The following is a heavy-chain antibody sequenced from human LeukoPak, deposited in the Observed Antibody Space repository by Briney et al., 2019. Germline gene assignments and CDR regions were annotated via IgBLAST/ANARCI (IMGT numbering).Heavy chain of an antibody. CDR3: TTDPAYYYDSSGSYAFDI. J-gene: IGHJ3*02. CDR1: GFTFSNYW. D-gene: IGHD3-22*01. V-gene: IGHV3-15*07. Sequence: GGSLRLSCAASGFTFSNYWIHWVRQAPGKGLEWVGRIKSKTDGGTTDYAAPVKGRFTISRDDSKNTLYLQMNSLKTEDTAVYYCTTDPAYYYDSSGSYAFDIWGQGTMVTVSS. CDR2: IKSKTDGGTT.